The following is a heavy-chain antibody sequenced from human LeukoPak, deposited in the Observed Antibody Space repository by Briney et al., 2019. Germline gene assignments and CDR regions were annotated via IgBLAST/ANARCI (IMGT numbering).Heavy chain of an antibody. CDR1: GFTFSSYW. V-gene: IGHV5-51*01. D-gene: IGHD2-8*01. J-gene: IGHJ4*02. CDR2: IYPGDSDT. Sequence: PGGSLRLSCAASGFTFSSYWMSWVRQMPGKGLEWMGIIYPGDSDTRYSPSFQGQITISADKSISTAYLQWSSLKASDTAMYYCASRYCTNGVCWGLWGQGTLVTVSS. CDR3: ASRYCTNGVCWGL.